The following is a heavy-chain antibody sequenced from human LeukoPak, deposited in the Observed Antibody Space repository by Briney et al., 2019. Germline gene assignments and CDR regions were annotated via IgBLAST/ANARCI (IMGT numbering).Heavy chain of an antibody. V-gene: IGHV3-30*04. CDR2: ISYDGRNI. J-gene: IGHJ6*02. CDR3: ARDPTYYDILTGYKAYGMDV. Sequence: PGGSLRLSCAASGFTFSSYTMHWVRQAPGKVLEWVAVISYDGRNIYYADSVKGRLTISRDNSKSTLDLQMNSLRAEDTAVYYCARDPTYYDILTGYKAYGMDVWGQGTTVTVSS. D-gene: IGHD3-9*01. CDR1: GFTFSSYT.